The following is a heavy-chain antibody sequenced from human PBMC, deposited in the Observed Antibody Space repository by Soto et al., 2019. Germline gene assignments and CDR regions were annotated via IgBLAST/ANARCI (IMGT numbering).Heavy chain of an antibody. CDR3: AKVPEYRDGSSFYYFDS. D-gene: IGHD6-6*01. V-gene: IGHV3-30*18. CDR1: GFTFSSYG. Sequence: GGSLRLSCAASGFTFSSYGMHWVRQAPGKGLEWVAVISYDGSNKYYADSVKGRFTISRDNSKNTLYLQMNSLRAEDTAVYYCAKVPEYRDGSSFYYFDSWGQGAPVTVSS. J-gene: IGHJ4*02. CDR2: ISYDGSNK.